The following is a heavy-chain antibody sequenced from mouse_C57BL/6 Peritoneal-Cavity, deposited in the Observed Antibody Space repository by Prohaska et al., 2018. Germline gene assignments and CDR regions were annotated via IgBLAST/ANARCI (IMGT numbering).Heavy chain of an antibody. J-gene: IGHJ2*01. CDR2: IWSGGST. V-gene: IGHV2-2*01. D-gene: IGHD1-1*01. Sequence: GKGLEWLGVIWSGGSTDYNAAFISRLSISKDNSKSQVFFKMNSLQADDTAIYYCARGGVANYYFDYWGQGTTLTVFS. CDR3: ARGGVANYYFDY.